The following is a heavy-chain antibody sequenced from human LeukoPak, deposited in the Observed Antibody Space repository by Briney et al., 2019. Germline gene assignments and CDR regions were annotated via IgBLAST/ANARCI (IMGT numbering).Heavy chain of an antibody. CDR3: AKDNSLWFGVSRAFDI. D-gene: IGHD3-10*01. Sequence: GGSLRLSCAASGFTFSSYGMHWVRQAPGKGLEWVAVIWYDGSNKYYADSVKGRFTISRENSKNTLYLQMNSLRAEDTAVYYCAKDNSLWFGVSRAFDIWGQGTMVTVSS. J-gene: IGHJ3*02. CDR2: IWYDGSNK. V-gene: IGHV3-33*06. CDR1: GFTFSSYG.